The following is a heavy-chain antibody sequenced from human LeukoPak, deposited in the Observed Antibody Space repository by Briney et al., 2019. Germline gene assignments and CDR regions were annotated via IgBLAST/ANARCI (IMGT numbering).Heavy chain of an antibody. CDR2: IIPIFGTA. Sequence: SVKVSCKASGGTFSSYAISWVRQAPGQGLEWMGGIIPIFGTANYAQKFQGRVTITADESTSTAYMELSSLRSEDTAVYYCARSFWSGYYIIQNWFDPWGQGTLVAVSS. CDR3: ARSFWSGYYIIQNWFDP. J-gene: IGHJ5*02. CDR1: GGTFSSYA. V-gene: IGHV1-69*13. D-gene: IGHD3-3*01.